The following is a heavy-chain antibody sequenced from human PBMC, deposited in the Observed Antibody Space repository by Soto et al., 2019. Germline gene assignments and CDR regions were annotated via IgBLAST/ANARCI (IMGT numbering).Heavy chain of an antibody. CDR3: ERTSSPVVYGDFDY. J-gene: IGHJ4*02. V-gene: IGHV3-48*01. D-gene: IGHD2-15*01. Sequence: VGSLRLSCAASGFTFSSYSMNWVRQAPGKGLEWVSYISSSSSTIYYADSVKGRFTISRDNAKNSLYLQMNSLRAEDTAVYYCERTSSPVVYGDFDYWGQGTLVTVSS. CDR1: GFTFSSYS. CDR2: ISSSSSTI.